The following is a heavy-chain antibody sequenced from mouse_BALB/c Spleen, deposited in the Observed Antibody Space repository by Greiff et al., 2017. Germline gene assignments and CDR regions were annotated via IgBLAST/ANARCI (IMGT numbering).Heavy chain of an antibody. Sequence: DVQLVESGGGLVKPGGSLKLSCAASGFTFSSYAMSWVRQTPEKRLEWVASISSGGSTYYPDSVKGRFTISRDNARNILYLQMSSLRSEDTAMYYCARGRSYDGYYYFDYWGQGTTLTVSS. CDR1: GFTFSSYA. CDR3: ARGRSYDGYYYFDY. D-gene: IGHD2-3*01. J-gene: IGHJ2*01. V-gene: IGHV5-6-5*01. CDR2: ISSGGST.